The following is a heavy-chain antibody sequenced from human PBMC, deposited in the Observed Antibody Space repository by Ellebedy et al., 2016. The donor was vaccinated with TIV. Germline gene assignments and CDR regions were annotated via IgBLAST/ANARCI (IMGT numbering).Heavy chain of an antibody. D-gene: IGHD2/OR15-2a*01. Sequence: GGSLRLXXEASGFSFAGLAMHWVRQAPGKGLQWVSSISGNGAVTYYADSAKGRFSISRDNSRNTVYLQMHSLRPDDTALYYCAKGDNTWEYYIDYWGQGALVTVSS. CDR2: ISGNGAVT. CDR1: GFSFAGLA. CDR3: AKGDNTWEYYIDY. J-gene: IGHJ4*02. V-gene: IGHV3-23*01.